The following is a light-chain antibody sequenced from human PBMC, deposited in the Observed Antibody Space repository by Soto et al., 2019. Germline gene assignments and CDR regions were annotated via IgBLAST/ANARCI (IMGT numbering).Light chain of an antibody. CDR1: QSVDSK. J-gene: IGKJ4*01. CDR3: QQYYVWNT. V-gene: IGKV3D-15*01. CDR2: DAS. Sequence: EIVMTQSPATLSVSPGERAIFSCRASQSVDSKLAWYQQKLGQAPRLLIYDASIRATGIPARLSGSGSGTEFTLTISSLQSEDFAIYYCQQYYVWNTFGGGTKV.